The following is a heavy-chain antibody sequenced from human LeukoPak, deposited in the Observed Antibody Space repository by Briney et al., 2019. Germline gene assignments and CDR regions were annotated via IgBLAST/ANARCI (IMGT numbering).Heavy chain of an antibody. CDR3: ARAVTTTHFDY. CDR2: ISRSSSYI. CDR1: RFTFSNAW. J-gene: IGHJ4*02. Sequence: GGSLRLSCTASRFTFSNAWMSWVRLAPGKGLEWVSSISRSSSYIYYADSVRGRFTISRDNAKNSLYLQMNSLRAEDTAVYYCARAVTTTHFDYWGQGTLVTVSS. V-gene: IGHV3-21*01. D-gene: IGHD1-1*01.